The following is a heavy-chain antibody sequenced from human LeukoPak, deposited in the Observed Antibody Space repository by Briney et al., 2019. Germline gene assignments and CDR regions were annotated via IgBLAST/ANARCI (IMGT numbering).Heavy chain of an antibody. V-gene: IGHV4-59*01. CDR1: GFTFSSYA. CDR3: ARATYYYDSSGYYYPTYYYYYYMDV. Sequence: AGGSLRLSCAASGFTFSSYAMSWVRQAPGKGLEWIGYIYYSGSTNYNPSLKSRVTISVDTSKNQFSLKLSSVTAADTAVYYCARATYYYDSSGYYYPTYYYYYYMDVWGKGTTVTVSS. CDR2: IYYSGST. J-gene: IGHJ6*03. D-gene: IGHD3-22*01.